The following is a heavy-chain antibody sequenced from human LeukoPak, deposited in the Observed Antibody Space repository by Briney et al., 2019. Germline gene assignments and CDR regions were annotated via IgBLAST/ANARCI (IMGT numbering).Heavy chain of an antibody. V-gene: IGHV3-30*18. CDR3: AKEVGPMVRGVIPY. D-gene: IGHD3-10*01. CDR2: ISYDGSNK. CDR1: GFTFSSYG. Sequence: PGGSLRLSCAASGFTFSSYGMHWVRQAPGKGLEWVAVISYDGSNKYYADSVKGRFTISRDNSKNTLYLQMNSLRAEDTAVYYCAKEVGPMVRGVIPYWGQGTLVTVSS. J-gene: IGHJ4*02.